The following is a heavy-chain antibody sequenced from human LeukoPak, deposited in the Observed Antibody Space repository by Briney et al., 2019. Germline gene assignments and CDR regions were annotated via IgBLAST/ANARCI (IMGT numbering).Heavy chain of an antibody. CDR2: INHSGST. D-gene: IGHD6-13*01. CDR1: GGSFSGYY. Sequence: SETLSLTCAVYGGSFSGYYWSWIRQPPGKGLEWIGEINHSGSTNYNPSLKSRVTISVDTSKNQFSLKLSSVTAADTAVYYCAGSAAAGITPGKPQYYFDYWGQGTLVTVSS. V-gene: IGHV4-34*01. J-gene: IGHJ4*02. CDR3: AGSAAAGITPGKPQYYFDY.